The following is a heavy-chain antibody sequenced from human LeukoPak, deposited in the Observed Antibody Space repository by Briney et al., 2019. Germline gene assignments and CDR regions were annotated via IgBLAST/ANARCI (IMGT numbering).Heavy chain of an antibody. J-gene: IGHJ4*02. V-gene: IGHV3-30*02. CDR2: IRYDGTNK. Sequence: GGSLRLSCAASGFTFSSYGMHWVRQAPGKGLEWVAFIRYDGTNKYYADSVKGRFTISRDNARNSLYLQMNSLRAEDTAIYYCARVDAALDYWGQGTLVTVSS. D-gene: IGHD6-6*01. CDR1: GFTFSSYG. CDR3: ARVDAALDY.